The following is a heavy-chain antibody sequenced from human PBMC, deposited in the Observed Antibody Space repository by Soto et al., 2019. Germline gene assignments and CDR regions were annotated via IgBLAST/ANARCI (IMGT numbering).Heavy chain of an antibody. D-gene: IGHD7-27*01. V-gene: IGHV1-46*01. J-gene: IGHJ4*02. Sequence: QVQLVQSGAEVKKPGASVKVSCKASGYTFTSYYMHWVRQAPGQGLEWMGIINPSGGSTSYAQKFQGRVTMTRDTSTSTVYMELSSLRSEDTAVYYCARVLGSRGEVSKLGYYWGQGTLVTVSS. CDR2: INPSGGST. CDR3: ARVLGSRGEVSKLGYY. CDR1: GYTFTSYY.